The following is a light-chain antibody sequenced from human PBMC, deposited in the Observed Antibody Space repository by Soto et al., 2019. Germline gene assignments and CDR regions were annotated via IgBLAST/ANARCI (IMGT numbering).Light chain of an antibody. CDR3: SSYTSSSTLDLV. J-gene: IGLJ3*02. CDR1: SSDVGGYNY. Sequence: HSALTQPASVSGSPGQSITISCTGTSSDVGGYNYVSWYQQHPGKAPKLMIYDVSNRPSGVSNRFSGSKSGNTASLTISGLQAEDEADYYCSSYTSSSTLDLVFGGGTKLTVL. CDR2: DVS. V-gene: IGLV2-14*01.